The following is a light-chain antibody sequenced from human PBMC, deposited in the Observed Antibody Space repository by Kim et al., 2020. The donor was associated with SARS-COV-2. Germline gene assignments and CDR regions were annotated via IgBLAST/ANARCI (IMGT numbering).Light chain of an antibody. J-gene: IGKJ4*01. Sequence: SPGERAPLSCGASQSVGGNYLAWYQQKPGLAPRLLIYDVSSRVTGIPDRFSGSGSGTDFTLTISRLEPEDFAVYYCQQYGRSPLTFGGGTKVDIK. V-gene: IGKV3D-20*01. CDR1: QSVGGNY. CDR2: DVS. CDR3: QQYGRSPLT.